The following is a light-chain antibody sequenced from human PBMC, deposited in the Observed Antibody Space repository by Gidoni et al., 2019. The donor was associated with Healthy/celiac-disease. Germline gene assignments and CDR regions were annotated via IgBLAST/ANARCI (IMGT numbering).Light chain of an antibody. Sequence: DIPMTQSPSSLSASVGDRVTITCPASQDISNYLNWYQQKPGKAPKLLIYDASNLETGVPSRFSGSGSGTDFTFTISSLQPEDIATYYCQQYDKGVTFGPGTKVDIK. V-gene: IGKV1-33*01. CDR2: DAS. J-gene: IGKJ3*01. CDR1: QDISNY. CDR3: QQYDKGVT.